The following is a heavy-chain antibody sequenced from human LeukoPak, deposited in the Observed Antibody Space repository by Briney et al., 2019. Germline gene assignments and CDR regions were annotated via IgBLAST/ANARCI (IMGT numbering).Heavy chain of an antibody. V-gene: IGHV4-34*01. J-gene: IGHJ5*02. CDR1: GGSFSGYY. Sequence: PSETLSLTCAVYGGSFSGYYWSWIRQPPGKGLEWIGEINHSGSTNYNPALKSRVTISVDTSKNQFSLKLSSVPAADTAVYYCARGRRVVVAATRLGFSWFDPWGQGTLVTVSS. CDR3: ARGRRVVVAATRLGFSWFDP. CDR2: INHSGST. D-gene: IGHD2-15*01.